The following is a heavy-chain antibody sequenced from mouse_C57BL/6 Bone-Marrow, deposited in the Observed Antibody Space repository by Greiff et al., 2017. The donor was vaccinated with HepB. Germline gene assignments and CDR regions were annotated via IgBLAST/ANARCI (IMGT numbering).Heavy chain of an antibody. CDR3: ARLDYGSSGAMDY. V-gene: IGHV2-6*03. J-gene: IGHJ4*01. Sequence: VQVVESGPGLVAPSQSLSITCTVSGFSLTSYGVHWVRQPPGKGLEWLVVIWSDGSTTYNSALKSRLSISKDNSKSQVFLKMNSLQTDDTAMYYCARLDYGSSGAMDYWGQGTSVTVSS. CDR2: IWSDGST. D-gene: IGHD1-1*01. CDR1: GFSLTSYG.